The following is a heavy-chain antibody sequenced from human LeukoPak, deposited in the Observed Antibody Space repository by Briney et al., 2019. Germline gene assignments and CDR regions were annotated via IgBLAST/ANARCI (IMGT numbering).Heavy chain of an antibody. CDR1: GYTFTSYD. D-gene: IGHD2-15*01. CDR3: ARGLENRGGSSLGRDY. CDR2: MNPNSGNT. Sequence: GASVTVSCKASGYTFTSYDINWVRPATGQGLEWMGWMNPNSGNTGYAQKFQGRVTMTRNTSISTAYMELSRLRSEDTAVYYCARGLENRGGSSLGRDYWGQGTLVTVSS. J-gene: IGHJ4*02. V-gene: IGHV1-8*01.